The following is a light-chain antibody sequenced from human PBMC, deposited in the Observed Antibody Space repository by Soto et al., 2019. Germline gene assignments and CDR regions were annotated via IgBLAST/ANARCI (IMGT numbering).Light chain of an antibody. CDR2: AAS. CDR3: QQYGSSPRT. V-gene: IGKV3-20*01. Sequence: EIVLTQSPGTLSFSPGERATLSCRASQSLSSSYLAWYQQKPGQAPRLLISAASSRATGIPDRFSGSGSGTDFTLIISRLEPEDFAVYYCQQYGSSPRTFGQGTKV. CDR1: QSLSSSY. J-gene: IGKJ1*01.